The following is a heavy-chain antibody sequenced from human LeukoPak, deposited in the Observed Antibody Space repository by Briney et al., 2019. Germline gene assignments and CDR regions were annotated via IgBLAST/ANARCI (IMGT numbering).Heavy chain of an antibody. J-gene: IGHJ4*02. D-gene: IGHD6-13*01. V-gene: IGHV4-59*01. CDR1: GGSISSYY. CDR3: ARGRRWAAAEIVY. Sequence: KSSETLSLTCTVSGGSISSYYWSWIRQPPGKGLEWIGYIYYSGSTNYNPSLKSRVTISVDTSKNQFSLKLSSVTAADTAVYYCARGRRWAAAEIVYWGQGTLVTVSS. CDR2: IYYSGST.